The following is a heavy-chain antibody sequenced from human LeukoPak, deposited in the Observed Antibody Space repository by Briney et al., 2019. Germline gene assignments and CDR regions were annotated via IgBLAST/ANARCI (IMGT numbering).Heavy chain of an antibody. J-gene: IGHJ4*02. CDR2: IYYSGST. D-gene: IGHD3-10*01. V-gene: IGHV4-59*01. Sequence: SETLSLTCAVPGGSISSYYGSWIRQPPGKGLGWVGYIYYSGSTNYNPSLKSRVTISVETSKNQFSLKLSSVTAADTAVYYCARSGLYGGSASYYPPAYGYWGQGTLVTVSS. CDR3: ARSGLYGGSASYYPPAYGY. CDR1: GGSISSYY.